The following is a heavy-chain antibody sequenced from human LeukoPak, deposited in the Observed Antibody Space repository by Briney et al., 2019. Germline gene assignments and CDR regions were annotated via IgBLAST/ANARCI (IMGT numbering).Heavy chain of an antibody. CDR3: ATMVSVAGDS. V-gene: IGHV3-7*01. CDR2: IKPDGSET. Sequence: GGSLTLSCAGSGFSFSTNWMSWFRQAPGKGLEWVAHIKPDGSETYYVDSVKGQFTISRDNAWNSVHLQMYSLRPEDTAIYYCATMVSVAGDSWGQGTLVTVSS. J-gene: IGHJ5*01. CDR1: GFSFSTNW. D-gene: IGHD6-19*01.